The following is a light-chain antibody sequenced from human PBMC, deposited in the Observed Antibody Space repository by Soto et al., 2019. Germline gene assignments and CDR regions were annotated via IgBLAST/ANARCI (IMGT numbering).Light chain of an antibody. CDR2: GNS. Sequence: QSALTQPPSVSGAPGQRVTISCTGSSSKIGAGYDVHWYQQLPGTAPKLLIYGNSNRPSGVPDRFSGSKSGTSASLAITGLQAEDEADYYCQSYDSRRRVFGTGTKVTVL. J-gene: IGLJ1*01. CDR1: SSKIGAGYD. CDR3: QSYDSRRRV. V-gene: IGLV1-40*01.